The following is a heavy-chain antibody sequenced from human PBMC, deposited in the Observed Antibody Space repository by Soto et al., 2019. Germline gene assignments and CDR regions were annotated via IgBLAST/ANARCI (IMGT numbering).Heavy chain of an antibody. CDR3: ARDLEINCSSTSCYGYYYGMDV. D-gene: IGHD2-2*01. CDR1: GGTFSSYA. Sequence: SVKVSCKASGGTFSSYAISWVRQAPGQGLEWMGGIIPIFGTANYAQKFQGRVTITADESTSTAYMELSSLRSEDTAVYYCARDLEINCSSTSCYGYYYGMDVWGQGTTVTVSS. CDR2: IIPIFGTA. J-gene: IGHJ6*02. V-gene: IGHV1-69*13.